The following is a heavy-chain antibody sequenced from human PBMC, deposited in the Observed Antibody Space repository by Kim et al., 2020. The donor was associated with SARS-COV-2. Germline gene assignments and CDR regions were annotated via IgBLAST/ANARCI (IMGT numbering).Heavy chain of an antibody. CDR1: GGSISSSSYY. V-gene: IGHV4-39*01. Sequence: SETLSLTCTVSGGSISSSSYYWGWIRQPPGKGLEWIGSIYYSGSTYYNPSLKSRVTISVDTSKNQFSLKLSSVTAADTAVYYCVVETTQQPSNFDYWGQGTLVTVSS. CDR2: IYYSGST. J-gene: IGHJ4*02. D-gene: IGHD6-13*01. CDR3: VVETTQQPSNFDY.